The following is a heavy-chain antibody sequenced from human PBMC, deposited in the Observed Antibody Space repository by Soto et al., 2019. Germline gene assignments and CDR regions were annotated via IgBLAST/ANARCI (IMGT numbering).Heavy chain of an antibody. V-gene: IGHV1-18*01. CDR2: ISGYDGRT. Sequence: GASVKVSCKTSGYTFTRYGISWVRQAPGQGLEWMGWISGYDGRTNFAQKVQDRVTMTTDTSTSTVYMELRSLSSDDTAVYYCARLSGQWLVPARLYYYGMDVWGQGTTVTVSS. CDR3: ARLSGQWLVPARLYYYGMDV. D-gene: IGHD6-19*01. J-gene: IGHJ6*02. CDR1: GYTFTRYG.